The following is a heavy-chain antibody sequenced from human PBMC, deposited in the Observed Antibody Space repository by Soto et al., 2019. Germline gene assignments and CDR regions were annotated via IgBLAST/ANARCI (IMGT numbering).Heavy chain of an antibody. D-gene: IGHD2-15*01. V-gene: IGHV2-26*01. CDR2: IFSNDAK. CDR3: ARIVSGYTYGRRGYYFDY. CDR1: GFSLSNDRMG. Sequence: QVTLKESGPVLVKPTETLTLTCTVSGFSLSNDRMGVSWIRQPPGKALEWLAHIFSNDAKSYSTSLKSGLTTSKDTSKSQVVLTMTNVGPVDTATYYCARIVSGYTYGRRGYYFDYWGQGPLVTVSS. J-gene: IGHJ4*02.